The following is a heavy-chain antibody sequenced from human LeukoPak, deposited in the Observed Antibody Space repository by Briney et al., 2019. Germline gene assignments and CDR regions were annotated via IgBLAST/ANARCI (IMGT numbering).Heavy chain of an antibody. CDR1: GYTFTSYG. D-gene: IGHD3-3*01. CDR3: ARVSYSFFAVIND. Sequence: ASVKVSCKASGYTFTSYGISWVRQAPGQGLEWMGWISAYNGNTNYAQKFQGRITMTTDTSTTTAYMELTSLRSDDTAGYYCARVSYSFFAVINDWGQGTLVTVSS. CDR2: ISAYNGNT. V-gene: IGHV1-18*01. J-gene: IGHJ4*02.